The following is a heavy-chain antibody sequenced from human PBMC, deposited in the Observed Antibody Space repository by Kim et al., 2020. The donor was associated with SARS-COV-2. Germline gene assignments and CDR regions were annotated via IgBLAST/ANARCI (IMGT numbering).Heavy chain of an antibody. CDR3: AKSTGITMIVVVINDALDI. CDR1: GGSISSSSYY. D-gene: IGHD3-22*01. V-gene: IGHV4-39*07. Sequence: SETLSLICTVSGGSISSSSYYWGWIRQPPGKGLEWIGSIYYSGSTYYNPSLKSRVTISVDTSKNQFSLKLSSVTAADTAVYYCAKSTGITMIVVVINDALDIWGQGTMVTVSS. CDR2: IYYSGST. J-gene: IGHJ3*02.